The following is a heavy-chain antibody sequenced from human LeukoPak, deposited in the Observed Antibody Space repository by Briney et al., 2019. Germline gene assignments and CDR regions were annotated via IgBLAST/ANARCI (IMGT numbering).Heavy chain of an antibody. D-gene: IGHD6-13*01. J-gene: IGHJ4*02. CDR1: GFTFSSYA. CDR2: ISTTGTTI. CDR3: ARDRPGYTSSWYSPFDY. V-gene: IGHV3-48*03. Sequence: PGGSLRLSCAASGFTFSSYAMNWVRQAPGKGLEWVAYISTTGTTIYYADSVKGRFTISRDNAKNSLYLQMNRLRADDTAVYYCARDRPGYTSSWYSPFDYWGRGTLVTVSS.